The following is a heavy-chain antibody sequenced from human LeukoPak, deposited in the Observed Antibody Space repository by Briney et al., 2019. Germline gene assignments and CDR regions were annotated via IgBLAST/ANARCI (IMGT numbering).Heavy chain of an antibody. V-gene: IGHV1-69*13. CDR1: GSTFSSYA. CDR3: ARGSGGGSYPYFDY. J-gene: IGHJ4*02. D-gene: IGHD1-26*01. Sequence: ASGKVSCKASGSTFSSYAISWVRQAPGQGLEWIGGIIPIFGTANYAQKFQGRVTITADESTSTAYMELSSLRSEDTAVYYCARGSGGGSYPYFDYWGQGTLVTVSS. CDR2: IIPIFGTA.